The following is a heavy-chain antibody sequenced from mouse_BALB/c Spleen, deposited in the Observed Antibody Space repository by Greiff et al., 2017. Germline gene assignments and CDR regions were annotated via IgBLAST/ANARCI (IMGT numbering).Heavy chain of an antibody. CDR3: TKASDYYGSSLWFAY. D-gene: IGHD1-1*01. V-gene: IGHV1-5*01. J-gene: IGHJ3*01. Sequence: EVQGVESGTVLARPGASVKMSCKASGYTFTSYWMHWVKQRPGQGLEWIGAIYPGNSDTSYNQKFKGKAKLTAVTSTSTAYMELSSLTNEDSAVYYCTKASDYYGSSLWFAYWGQGTLVTVSA. CDR2: IYPGNSDT. CDR1: GYTFTSYW.